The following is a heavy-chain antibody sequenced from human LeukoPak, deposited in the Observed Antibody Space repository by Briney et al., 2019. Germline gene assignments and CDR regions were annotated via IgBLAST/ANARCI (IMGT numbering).Heavy chain of an antibody. CDR3: ARGPSYSSSEASFDY. D-gene: IGHD6-13*01. V-gene: IGHV3-23*01. J-gene: IGHJ4*02. CDR1: GFTFSSYA. CDR2: ISGSGGST. Sequence: GGSLRLFCAASGFTFSSYAMSWVRQAPGKGLEWVSAISGSGGSTYYADSVKGRFTISRDNSKNTLYLQMNSLRAEDTAVYYCARGPSYSSSEASFDYWGQGTLVTVSS.